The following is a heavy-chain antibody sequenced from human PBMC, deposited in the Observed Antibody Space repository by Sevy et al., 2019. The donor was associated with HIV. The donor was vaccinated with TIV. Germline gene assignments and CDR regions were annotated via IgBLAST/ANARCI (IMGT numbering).Heavy chain of an antibody. CDR3: ARFDYYDSSGIDAFDI. CDR1: GYTFTGYY. CDR2: INPNSGGT. V-gene: IGHV1-2*02. J-gene: IGHJ3*02. Sequence: ASVKVSCKASGYTFTGYYMHWVRQAPGQGLEWMGWINPNSGGTNYAQKFQGRVTMTRDTSISTAYMELSRLRSDDTAVYYCARFDYYDSSGIDAFDIWGQGTMVTVSS. D-gene: IGHD3-22*01.